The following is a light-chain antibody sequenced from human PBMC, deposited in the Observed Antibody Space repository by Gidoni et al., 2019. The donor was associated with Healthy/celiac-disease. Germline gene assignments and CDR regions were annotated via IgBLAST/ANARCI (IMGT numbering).Light chain of an antibody. V-gene: IGKV1-39*01. CDR2: AAS. CDR1: QSISSY. Sequence: DIQMTQSPSSLSASVGDRVTITCRASQSISSYLNWYQQKPGKAPKLLIYAASSLQSGVPSRFSGSGSGTDFTLTISSLQPEDFATYYCQQSYSTLTWTFGQXTKVKIK. CDR3: QQSYSTLTWT. J-gene: IGKJ1*01.